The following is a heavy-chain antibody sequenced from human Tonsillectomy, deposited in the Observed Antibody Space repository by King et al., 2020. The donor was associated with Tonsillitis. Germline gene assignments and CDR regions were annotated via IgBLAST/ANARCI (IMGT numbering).Heavy chain of an antibody. CDR1: GFIFSNYN. V-gene: IGHV3-21*01. CDR3: ARGPRYDSSGYLFDY. Sequence: VQLVESGGGLVKPGGSLRLSCAASGFIFSNYNMNWVRQALGKGLEWVSSITPSSSYKHSADSVKGRFTISRDNAKTSLYLQMNSLRAEDTAVFYCARGPRYDSSGYLFDYWGQGILVTVSS. CDR2: ITPSSSYK. J-gene: IGHJ4*02. D-gene: IGHD3-22*01.